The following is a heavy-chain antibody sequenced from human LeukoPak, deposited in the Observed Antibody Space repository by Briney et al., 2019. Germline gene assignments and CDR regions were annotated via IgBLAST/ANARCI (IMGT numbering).Heavy chain of an antibody. CDR2: INSDGSST. CDR3: ARAEGDEVDAFDI. Sequence: GGSLRLSCAASGFTFSSYWMHWVRQAPGKGLVWVSRINSDGSSTSYADSVKGRFTISRDNAKNTLYLQMNSLRAEDTAVYYCARAEGDEVDAFDIWGQGTMVTVSS. J-gene: IGHJ3*02. D-gene: IGHD1-26*01. CDR1: GFTFSSYW. V-gene: IGHV3-74*01.